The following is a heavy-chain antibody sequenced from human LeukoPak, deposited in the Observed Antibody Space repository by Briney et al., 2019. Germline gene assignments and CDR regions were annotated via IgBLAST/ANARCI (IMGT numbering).Heavy chain of an antibody. J-gene: IGHJ3*01. CDR1: EFIFSNYE. D-gene: IGHD6-19*01. CDR3: SSWLGDLLLSL. Sequence: GGSLRLSCAASEFIFSNYEVNWFRQAPGKGLEWISYKPRGRNNIYYSDPVKGRFAVSIDPAKNSVYLQMNSLRDEDTAVYYCSSWLGDLLLSLWGQGTMVTVSS. CDR2: KPRGRNNI. V-gene: IGHV3-48*03.